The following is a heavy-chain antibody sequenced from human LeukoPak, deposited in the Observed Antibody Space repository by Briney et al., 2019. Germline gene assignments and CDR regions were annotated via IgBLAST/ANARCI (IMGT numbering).Heavy chain of an antibody. V-gene: IGHV3-48*01. D-gene: IGHD6-13*01. CDR2: ISSSSSTI. CDR3: ARDLIAAAGRH. J-gene: IGHJ4*02. Sequence: GGSLRLSCAASGFTFSSYSMNWVRQAPGKGLEWVSYISSSSSTIYYADSVKGRFTISRDNTKNSLYLQMNSLRAEDTAVYYCARDLIAAAGRHWGQGTLVTVSS. CDR1: GFTFSSYS.